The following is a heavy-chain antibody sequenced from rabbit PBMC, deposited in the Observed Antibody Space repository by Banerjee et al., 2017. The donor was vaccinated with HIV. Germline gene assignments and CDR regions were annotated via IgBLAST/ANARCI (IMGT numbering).Heavy chain of an antibody. CDR3: ARDGTAYAGYGYAGFNL. J-gene: IGHJ4*01. Sequence: GSLTLTCTASAFSFSNKYVMCWVRQAPGKGLEWIGCINTSSGNTVYASWAKGRFTISKTSSTTVTLQMTSLIAADTATYFCARDGTAYAGYGYAGFNLWGPGTLVT. D-gene: IGHD6-1*01. CDR1: AFSFSNKYV. V-gene: IGHV1S45*01. CDR2: INTSSGNT.